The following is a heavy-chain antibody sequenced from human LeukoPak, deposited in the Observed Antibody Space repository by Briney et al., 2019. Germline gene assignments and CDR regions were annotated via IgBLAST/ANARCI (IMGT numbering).Heavy chain of an antibody. Sequence: SETLSLTCTVSGGSISSSSYYWGWIRQPPGKGLEWIGSVYYSGSTYYNPSLKSRVTISVDTSKSQFSLRLSSVTAADTAVYYCARQGRGIQLQTYFDYWGQGTLVTVSS. CDR2: VYYSGST. D-gene: IGHD5-24*01. V-gene: IGHV4-39*01. CDR3: ARQGRGIQLQTYFDY. J-gene: IGHJ4*02. CDR1: GGSISSSSYY.